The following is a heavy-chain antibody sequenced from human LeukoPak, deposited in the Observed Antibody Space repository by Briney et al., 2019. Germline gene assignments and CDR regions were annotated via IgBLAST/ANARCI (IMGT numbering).Heavy chain of an antibody. Sequence: GGSLRLSXAASGFTVSSNYMSWFRQAPGKGLEWVSVIYSGGSTYNADSVKGRFTISRDNSKNTLYLQMNSLRAEDTAVYYCAREGGYDYRGVDYWGQGTLVTVSS. J-gene: IGHJ4*02. V-gene: IGHV3-53*01. CDR3: AREGGYDYRGVDY. CDR1: GFTVSSNY. CDR2: IYSGGST. D-gene: IGHD5-12*01.